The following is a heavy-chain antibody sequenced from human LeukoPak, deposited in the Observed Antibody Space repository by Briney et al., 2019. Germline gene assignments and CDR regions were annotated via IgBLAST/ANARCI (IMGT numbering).Heavy chain of an antibody. J-gene: IGHJ3*02. CDR3: ARQSPDFWSGYYIDAFDI. CDR2: IYPGDSDT. D-gene: IGHD3-3*01. CDR1: GYSFTSYW. Sequence: GESLKISCKGSGYSFTSYWIGWVRQMPGKGLEWMGIIYPGDSDTRYSPSFQGQVTISADKSISTAYLQWSSLKASDTAMYYCARQSPDFWSGYYIDAFDIWGQGTMVTVSS. V-gene: IGHV5-51*01.